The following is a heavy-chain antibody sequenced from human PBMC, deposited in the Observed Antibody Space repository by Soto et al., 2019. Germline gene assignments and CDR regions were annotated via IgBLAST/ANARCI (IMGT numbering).Heavy chain of an antibody. V-gene: IGHV3-11*05. Sequence: QVLLVGSGGGLVKPGGSLRLSCSTSGVTFSNYDMTWVRQAPGKGLEWIAYIGFFDANTKYADSVKGRFTISRNNAKNSLFLQMNTLRAEDSAMYYCARVSSSGDRLDYWGQGTLVTVSS. D-gene: IGHD3-22*01. CDR1: GVTFSNYD. CDR2: IGFFDANT. CDR3: ARVSSSGDRLDY. J-gene: IGHJ4*02.